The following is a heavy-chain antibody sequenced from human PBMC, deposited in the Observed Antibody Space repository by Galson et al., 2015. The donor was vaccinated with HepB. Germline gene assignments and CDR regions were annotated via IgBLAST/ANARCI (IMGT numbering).Heavy chain of an antibody. D-gene: IGHD4-17*01. CDR2: IIPIPAKT. Sequence: SCKASGDTFRTYALCWARQAPGQGLEWIGNIIPIPAKTNYAQEFQGRVLITADRSTSTAYMEMRSLSFEDTAVYYCARTYYGAYQYFYYMDVWGQGTTVTVSS. V-gene: IGHV1-69*04. CDR1: GDTFRTYA. CDR3: ARTYYGAYQYFYYMDV. J-gene: IGHJ6*03.